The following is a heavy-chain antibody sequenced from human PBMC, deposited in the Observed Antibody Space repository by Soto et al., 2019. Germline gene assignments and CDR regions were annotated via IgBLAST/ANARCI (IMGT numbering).Heavy chain of an antibody. V-gene: IGHV3-23*01. CDR1: GFTFSNLA. Sequence: HPGGSLRLSCAASGFTFSNLAMIWVRQAPGKGLEWVSTISRNTGDSTFHADSVKGRFTISRDNSKNALYLQMNSLRAEDTAVYYCAKDIRQFVPSWGQGTLVTVSS. D-gene: IGHD6-6*01. J-gene: IGHJ5*02. CDR3: AKDIRQFVPS. CDR2: ISRNTGDST.